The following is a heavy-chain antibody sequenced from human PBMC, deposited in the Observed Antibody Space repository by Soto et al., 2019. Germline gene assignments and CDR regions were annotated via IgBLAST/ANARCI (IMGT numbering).Heavy chain of an antibody. CDR3: ARGNLRFDFDS. V-gene: IGHV3-30*03. CDR2: ISGDGINT. CDR1: GFNFGFFG. Sequence: QIQLVESGGDVVQPGKSLRLSCAASGFNFGFFGMHWVRQAPGEGLEWVAFISGDGINTQYADSVRGRFTLSRDYSRKTMYLRMDSLRDEDTALYFCARGNLRFDFDSWCLGTLVTVSS. J-gene: IGHJ4*02.